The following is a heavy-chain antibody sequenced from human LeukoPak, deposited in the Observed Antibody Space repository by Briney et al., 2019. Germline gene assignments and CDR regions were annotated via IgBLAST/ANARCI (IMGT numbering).Heavy chain of an antibody. CDR3: ARDGSDAFDI. V-gene: IGHV1-3*01. CDR1: GFTFSSYA. Sequence: GGSLRLSCAASGFTFSSYAMSWVRQAPGQRLEWMGWINAGNGNTKYSQKFQGRVTITRDTSASTAYMELSSLRSEDTAVYYCARDGSDAFDIWGQGTMVTVSS. J-gene: IGHJ3*02. D-gene: IGHD3-10*01. CDR2: INAGNGNT.